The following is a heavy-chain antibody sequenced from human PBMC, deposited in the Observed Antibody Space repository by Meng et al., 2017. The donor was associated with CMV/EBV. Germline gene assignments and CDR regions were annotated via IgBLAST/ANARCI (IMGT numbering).Heavy chain of an antibody. V-gene: IGHV1-69*01. CDR3: ARDSGNSSGYYPFFDY. Sequence: SGGTFRSYAISWVRQAPGQGLEWMGGIIPIFGTANYAQKFQGRVTITADESTSTAYMELSSLRSEDTAVYYCARDSGNSSGYYPFFDYWGQGTLVTVSS. CDR2: IIPIFGTA. CDR1: GGTFRSYA. D-gene: IGHD3-22*01. J-gene: IGHJ4*02.